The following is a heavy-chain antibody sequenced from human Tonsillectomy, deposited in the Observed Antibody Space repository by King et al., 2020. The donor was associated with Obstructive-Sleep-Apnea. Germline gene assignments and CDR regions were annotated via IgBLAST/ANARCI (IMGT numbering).Heavy chain of an antibody. CDR2: ARGKANSYTT. CDR1: GFTFSDHC. D-gene: IGHD6-19*01. J-gene: IGHJ4*02. Sequence: VQLVESGGGLFQPGVSLRLSCAASGFTFSDHCIDLVRQAPGKCLEWVARARGKANSYTTKYTASVKGRFTTSRDDSRNSLYLQMNSLKTEDTAVYFCARNQRSGSSAWHWDSWGQGTLVTVSS. CDR3: ARNQRSGSSAWHWDS. V-gene: IGHV3-72*01.